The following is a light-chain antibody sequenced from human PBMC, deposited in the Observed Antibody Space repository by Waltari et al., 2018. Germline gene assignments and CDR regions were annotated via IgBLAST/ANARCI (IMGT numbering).Light chain of an antibody. V-gene: IGLV2-11*01. J-gene: IGLJ2*01. CDR3: CSYEGTYTSVL. CDR2: GVS. CDR1: SNVGGYNY. Sequence: QSALTQPRSVSGSPGQSVTISCTVHSNVGGYNYVSWYQQHPGKAPKLVIYGVSERRSVVLVRFSCSKSGMTASLTIFGFHSDDDAYYYCCSYEGTYTSVLFGGGSMLSVL.